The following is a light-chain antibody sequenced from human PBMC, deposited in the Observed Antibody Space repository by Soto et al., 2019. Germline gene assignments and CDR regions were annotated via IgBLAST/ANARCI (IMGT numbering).Light chain of an antibody. V-gene: IGKV1-5*02. CDR3: QQYETYSKWT. CDR1: QSISTW. J-gene: IGKJ1*01. Sequence: DIQLTQSPSTLSASVGDRVTIICRASQSISTWLAWYQQKSGKAPKLLIYDASSLESGVPSRFSGGGSGTDFTLTISSLQPDDFATYYCQQYETYSKWTFGQGTKV. CDR2: DAS.